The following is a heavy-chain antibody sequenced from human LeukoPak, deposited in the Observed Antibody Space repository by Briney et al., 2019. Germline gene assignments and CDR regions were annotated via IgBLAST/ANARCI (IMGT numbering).Heavy chain of an antibody. J-gene: IGHJ4*02. D-gene: IGHD6-13*01. V-gene: IGHV4-59*12. CDR1: GGSISSYY. CDR3: ARGGYTSSWLNY. Sequence: SETLSLTCTVSGGSISSYYWSWIRQPPGKGLEWIGYIYYSGSTNYNPSLKSRVTISVDPSKNQFSLKLSSVTAADTAVYYCARGGYTSSWLNYWGQGTLVTVSS. CDR2: IYYSGST.